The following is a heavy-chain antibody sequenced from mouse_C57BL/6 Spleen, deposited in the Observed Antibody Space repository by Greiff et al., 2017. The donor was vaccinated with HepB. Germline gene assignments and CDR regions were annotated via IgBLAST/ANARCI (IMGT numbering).Heavy chain of an antibody. Sequence: EVQLVESGPGMVKPSQSLSLTCTVTGYSITSGYDWHWIRHFPGNKLEWMGYISYSGSTNYNPSLKSRISITHDTSKNHFFLKLNSVTTEDTATYYCARGWTGTPYCDYWGEGTTRTVSS. CDR1: GYSITSGYD. J-gene: IGHJ2*01. CDR2: ISYSGST. CDR3: ARGWTGTPYCDY. D-gene: IGHD4-1*01. V-gene: IGHV3-1*01.